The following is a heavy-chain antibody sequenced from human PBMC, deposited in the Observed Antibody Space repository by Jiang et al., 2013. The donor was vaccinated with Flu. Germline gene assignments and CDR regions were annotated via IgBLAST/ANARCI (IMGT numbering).Heavy chain of an antibody. D-gene: IGHD3-16*01. J-gene: IGHJ4*02. CDR1: GYSFNNYG. CDR2: ISIYNGDT. V-gene: IGHV1-18*01. Sequence: EVKNPGASVTVSCEASGYSFNNYGVAWVRQAPGQGLEWMAWISIYNGDTKYAQKFRGRVTMSTDTSTRTAYLEVRSLTSDDTAVYYCARGPDRDLGHLDHWGQGTLVTVSP. CDR3: ARGPDRDLGHLDH.